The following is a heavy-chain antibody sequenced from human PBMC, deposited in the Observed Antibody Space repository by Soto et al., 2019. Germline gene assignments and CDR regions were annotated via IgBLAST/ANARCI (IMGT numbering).Heavy chain of an antibody. J-gene: IGHJ4*02. CDR2: IYHSGST. D-gene: IGHD3-16*01. CDR1: GGSISSGGYS. CDR3: ARGEMTTLYYFDY. Sequence: QLQLQESGSGLVKPSQTLSLTCAVSGGSISSGGYSWSWIRQPPGKGLEWIGYIYHSGSTYYNPSLKSRVXXSXDXXKNQFSLKLSSVTAADTAVYYCARGEMTTLYYFDYWGQGTLVTVSS. V-gene: IGHV4-30-2*01.